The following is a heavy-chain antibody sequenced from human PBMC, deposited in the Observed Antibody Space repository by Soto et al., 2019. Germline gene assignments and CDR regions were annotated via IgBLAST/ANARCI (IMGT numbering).Heavy chain of an antibody. CDR2: IYHSGST. V-gene: IGHV4-30-2*01. D-gene: IGHD5-12*01. CDR3: AAGGGLPRYY. J-gene: IGHJ4*02. CDR1: GGSISRGGYS. Sequence: QLQLQESGSGLVKPSQTLSLPCAVSGGSISRGGYSWGWFRQPPGQGLEWSGYIYHSGSTYYNPALKGRVTISVDRSNNQFSLKLRSVTAADTAVYYCAAGGGLPRYYWGQGTLVTVSS.